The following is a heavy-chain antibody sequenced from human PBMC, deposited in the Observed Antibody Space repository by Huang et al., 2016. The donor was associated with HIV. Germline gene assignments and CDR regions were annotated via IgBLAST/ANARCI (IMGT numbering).Heavy chain of an antibody. CDR2: ISAFKGDT. CDR3: ARDPKYHRIGYYRQRRGIDV. V-gene: IGHV1-18*01. J-gene: IGHJ3*01. Sequence: QAQLMQSGPEVKKPGASVKVSCKASGYSFTDYGITWVRQGPGQGPEWGGWISAFKGDTEIAQRLQGRVTLTTDTSTRMAYMELRSLRFDDTAVYFCARDPKYHRIGYYRQRRGIDVWGQGTMVSVSS. CDR1: GYSFTDYG. D-gene: IGHD3-22*01.